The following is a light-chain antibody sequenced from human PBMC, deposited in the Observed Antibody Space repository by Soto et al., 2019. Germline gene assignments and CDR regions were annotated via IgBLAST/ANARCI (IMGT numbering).Light chain of an antibody. CDR1: SSDIGHYDY. Sequence: QSALTQPASVSGSPGQSITISCAGTSSDIGHYDYVSWYQQHPGKAPKLMIYHVTYRPSGVSNRYSGSKSGNSASLTISGLQADDEADYYCCSLTTSHTYVFGSGTKVTVL. J-gene: IGLJ1*01. V-gene: IGLV2-14*03. CDR2: HVT. CDR3: CSLTTSHTYV.